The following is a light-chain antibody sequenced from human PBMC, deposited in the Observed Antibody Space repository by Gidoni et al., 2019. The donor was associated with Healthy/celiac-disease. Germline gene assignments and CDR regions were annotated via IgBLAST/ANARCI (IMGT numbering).Light chain of an antibody. Sequence: SALTPPAPVSGSPGPSITISCTGTSSDVGSYNLVSWYQQHPGKAPKLMIYEGSKRPSGVSNRFSGSKSGNTASLTISGLQAEDEADYYCCSYAGSSTWVFGGGTKLTVL. CDR3: CSYAGSSTWV. CDR1: SSDVGSYNL. J-gene: IGLJ3*02. V-gene: IGLV2-23*01. CDR2: EGS.